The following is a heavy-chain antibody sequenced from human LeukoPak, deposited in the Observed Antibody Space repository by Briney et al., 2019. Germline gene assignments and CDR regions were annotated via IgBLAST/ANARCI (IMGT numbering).Heavy chain of an antibody. J-gene: IGHJ5*02. CDR2: IYYSGST. CDR1: GGSISSYY. V-gene: IGHV4-59*01. CDR3: ARGYDFWSGNVNWFDP. Sequence: SETLSLTCTVSGGSISSYYWSWVRQPPGKGLEWIGYIYYSGSTNYNPSLKSRVTISVNTSKNQFSLKLSSVTAADTAVYYCARGYDFWSGNVNWFDPWGQGTLVTVSS. D-gene: IGHD3-3*01.